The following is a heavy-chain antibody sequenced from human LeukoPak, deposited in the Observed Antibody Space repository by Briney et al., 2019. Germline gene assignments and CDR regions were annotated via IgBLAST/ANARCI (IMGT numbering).Heavy chain of an antibody. CDR1: GYTFIDYW. CDR2: IYPADSDT. J-gene: IGHJ4*02. Sequence: GESLKISCKVSGYTFIDYWIGWVRQMPGKGLESMGIIYPADSDTRYGPSFQGQVTISADKSINTAYLQWNSLKASDSAIYYCARHGRTSYGTAYWGPGTLVTVSS. V-gene: IGHV5-51*01. CDR3: ARHGRTSYGTAY. D-gene: IGHD5-18*01.